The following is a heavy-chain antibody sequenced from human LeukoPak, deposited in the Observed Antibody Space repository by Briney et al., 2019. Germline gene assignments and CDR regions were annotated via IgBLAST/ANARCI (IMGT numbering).Heavy chain of an antibody. CDR2: VSTYNGNT. CDR1: GYTFSTYG. CDR3: AREGFANYDFWSGYLYYFDY. V-gene: IGHV1-18*01. Sequence: GASVKVSCKASGYTFSTYGINWVRQAPGQGLEWMGWVSTYNGNTNYAQKVQGRVTMTTDTSTSTAYMELRSLRSDDTAVYYCAREGFANYDFWSGYLYYFDYWGQGTLVTVSS. D-gene: IGHD3-3*01. J-gene: IGHJ4*02.